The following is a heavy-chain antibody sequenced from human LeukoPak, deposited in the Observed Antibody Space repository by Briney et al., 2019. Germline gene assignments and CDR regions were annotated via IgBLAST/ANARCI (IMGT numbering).Heavy chain of an antibody. CDR1: GGSISSSSYY. CDR2: IYYSGST. CDR3: ARGVVPAGTYYYYYMDV. Sequence: PSETLSLTCTVSGGSISSSSYYWGWIRQPPGKGLEWIGSIYYSGSTYYNPSLKSRVTISVDTSKDQFSLKLSSVTAADTAVYYCARGVVPAGTYYYYYMDVWGKGTTVTVSS. D-gene: IGHD2-2*01. V-gene: IGHV4-39*07. J-gene: IGHJ6*03.